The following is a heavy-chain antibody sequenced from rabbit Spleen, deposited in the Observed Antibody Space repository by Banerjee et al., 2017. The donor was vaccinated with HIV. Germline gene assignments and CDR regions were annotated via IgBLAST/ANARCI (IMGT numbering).Heavy chain of an antibody. V-gene: IGHV1S45*01. J-gene: IGHJ6*01. CDR2: INAVTGKA. CDR1: GFSFSNKAV. CDR3: ARDTSSSFSSYGMDL. Sequence: QEQLEESGGDLVKPEGSLTLSCTASGFSFSNKAVMCWVRQAPGKGLEWIACINAVTGKAVYASWVKGRFTFSKTSSTTVTLQMTRLTAADTATYFCARDTSSSFSSYGMDLWGPGTLVTVS. D-gene: IGHD1-1*01.